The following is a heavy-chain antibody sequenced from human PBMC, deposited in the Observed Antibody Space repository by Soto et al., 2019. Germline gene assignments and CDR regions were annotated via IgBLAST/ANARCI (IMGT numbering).Heavy chain of an antibody. J-gene: IGHJ6*02. CDR3: ARGAFCGGAPGCRDMDV. D-gene: IGHD2-21*01. V-gene: IGHV1-18*01. Sequence: ASVKVSCKSSGYTFISHSITWVRQAPGQGLEWMGRISAYNGNTNYAQKLQGRVTMTTDTSTSTAYMELRSLRSDDTAVYYCARGAFCGGAPGCRDMDVWGQGTTVTVPS. CDR2: ISAYNGNT. CDR1: GYTFISHS.